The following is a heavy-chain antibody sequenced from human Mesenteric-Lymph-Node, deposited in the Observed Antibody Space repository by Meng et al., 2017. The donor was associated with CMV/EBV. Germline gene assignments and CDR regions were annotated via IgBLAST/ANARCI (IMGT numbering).Heavy chain of an antibody. CDR3: ATGHFDHRL. V-gene: IGHV3-7*01. CDR2: MNHDGNTK. CDR1: GFTFGSNW. J-gene: IGHJ4*02. Sequence: GGSLRLSCAGSGFTFGSNWMSWVRQSPGKGLEWVASMNHDGNTKYYVDSVEGRFFISRDNAENSLSLQMTSLRAEDTAVYYCATGHFDHRLWGQGTLVTVPQ. D-gene: IGHD3-3*02.